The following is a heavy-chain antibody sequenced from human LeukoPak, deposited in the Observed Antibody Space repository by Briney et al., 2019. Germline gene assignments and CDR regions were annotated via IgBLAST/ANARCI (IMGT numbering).Heavy chain of an antibody. CDR1: GGSFSGYY. CDR2: INHSGGT. D-gene: IGHD4-17*01. Sequence: SETLSLTCAVYGGSFSGYYWSWIRQPPGKGLEWIGEINHSGGTNYNPSLKSRVTISVDTPKNQFSLKLSSVTAADTAVYYCARPHRVRATVTTYGMDVWGQGTTVTVSS. CDR3: ARPHRVRATVTTYGMDV. V-gene: IGHV4-34*01. J-gene: IGHJ6*02.